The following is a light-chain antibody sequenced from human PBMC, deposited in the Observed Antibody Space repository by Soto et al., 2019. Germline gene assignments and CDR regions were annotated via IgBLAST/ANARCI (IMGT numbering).Light chain of an antibody. Sequence: IMFTQSPATLRMSRGEGATLPCRVRQIVSGRDLAWYEHKPGQAPGLRIYAAPSRATGIPVRLSGGGSGTDFTLTISRLEPEDFAVYYCQQYSKWPPTFGQGTKV. J-gene: IGKJ1*01. V-gene: IGKV3-20*01. CDR1: QIVSGRD. CDR2: AAP. CDR3: QQYSKWPPT.